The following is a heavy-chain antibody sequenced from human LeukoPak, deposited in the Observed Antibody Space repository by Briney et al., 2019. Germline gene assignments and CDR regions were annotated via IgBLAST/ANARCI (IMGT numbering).Heavy chain of an antibody. CDR3: ARESSFDY. Sequence: ASVKVSCKASGYSFTRYGISWVRQAPGQGLEWMGWISAYNGDTNYAQKLQGRVTMTADTSTSTAYMELRNLISDDTAVYFCARESSFDYWGQGTLVTVSS. CDR1: GYSFTRYG. CDR2: ISAYNGDT. D-gene: IGHD6-6*01. V-gene: IGHV1-18*01. J-gene: IGHJ4*02.